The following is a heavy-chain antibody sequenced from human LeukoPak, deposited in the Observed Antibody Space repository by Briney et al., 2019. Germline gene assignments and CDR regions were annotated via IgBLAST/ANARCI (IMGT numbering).Heavy chain of an antibody. CDR1: GFNSRSHG. D-gene: IGHD3-9*01. CDR2: IRNDGSDK. CDR3: VRDADWSFDY. J-gene: IGHJ4*02. V-gene: IGHV3-30*02. Sequence: PGGSLRLSCITSGFNSRSHGMHWVRQAPGRGLEWVTFIRNDGSDKYYADSVKGRFTISRDDSKNMLYVQMYSLRVQDTALYYCVRDADWSFDYWGQGTLVTVSS.